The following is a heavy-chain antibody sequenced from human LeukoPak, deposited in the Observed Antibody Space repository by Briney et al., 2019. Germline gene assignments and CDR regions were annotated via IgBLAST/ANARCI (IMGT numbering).Heavy chain of an antibody. Sequence: SETLSLTCAVYGGSFSGYYWSWIRQPPGKGLEWIGETKHTGGTNYNPSLKSRVTISVDTSKNQFSLRLSSVTAADTAVYYCAIEYSTSSTAFDIWGQGTMVTVSS. J-gene: IGHJ3*02. CDR3: AIEYSTSSTAFDI. CDR2: TKHTGGT. D-gene: IGHD6-6*01. CDR1: GGSFSGYY. V-gene: IGHV4-34*01.